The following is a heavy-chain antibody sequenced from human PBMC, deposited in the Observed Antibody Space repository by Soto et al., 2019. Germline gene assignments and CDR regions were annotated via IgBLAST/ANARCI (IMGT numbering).Heavy chain of an antibody. V-gene: IGHV3-30*18. CDR2: ISYDGSNK. J-gene: IGHJ5*02. CDR3: AKDESTA. CDR1: GFTFSSYG. D-gene: IGHD4-17*01. Sequence: PGGSLRLSCAASGFTFSSYGMHWVRQAPGKGLEWVAVISYDGSNKYYADSVKGRFTISRDNSKNTLYLQMNSLRAGDTAVYYCAKDESTAWGQGTLVTVSS.